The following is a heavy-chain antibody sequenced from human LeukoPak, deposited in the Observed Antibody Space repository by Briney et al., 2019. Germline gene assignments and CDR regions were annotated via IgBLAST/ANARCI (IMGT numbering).Heavy chain of an antibody. Sequence: SETLSLTCTVSGGSISSGDYYWSWIRQPPGKGLEWIGYIYHSGSTYYNPSLKSRVTISVDTSKNQFSLKLSSVTAADTAVYYCAVNHYCSGGSCSPYYFDYWGQGTLVTVSS. J-gene: IGHJ4*02. D-gene: IGHD2-15*01. CDR3: AVNHYCSGGSCSPYYFDY. CDR1: GGSISSGDYY. V-gene: IGHV4-30-4*08. CDR2: IYHSGST.